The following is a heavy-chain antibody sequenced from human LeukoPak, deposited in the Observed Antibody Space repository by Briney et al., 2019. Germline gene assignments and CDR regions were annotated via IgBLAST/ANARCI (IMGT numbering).Heavy chain of an antibody. Sequence: GASVKVSCKASRYTFTGYYMHWVRQAPGQGLEWMGWINPNSGGTNYAQKFQGRVTMTRDTSISTAYMELSRLRSDDTAVYYCARPKNWNYGEIDYWGQGTLVTVSS. CDR2: INPNSGGT. CDR3: ARPKNWNYGEIDY. J-gene: IGHJ4*02. D-gene: IGHD1-7*01. V-gene: IGHV1-2*02. CDR1: RYTFTGYY.